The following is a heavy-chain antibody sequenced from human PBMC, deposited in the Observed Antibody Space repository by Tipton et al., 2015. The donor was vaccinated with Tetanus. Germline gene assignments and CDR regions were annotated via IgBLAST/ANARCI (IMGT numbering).Heavy chain of an antibody. J-gene: IGHJ6*02. CDR1: GDSISSTSYH. V-gene: IGHV4-39*01. D-gene: IGHD5-18*01. CDR2: IYYSGNT. CDR3: ARHVYGYGAILTPASTVYYYGMDF. Sequence: TLSLTCTVSGDSISSTSYHWGWIRQPPGKGLEWIGSIYYSGNTYYNPNLKSRVTISIDTSKKQLSLKLSSVTAADTAVYYCARHVYGYGAILTPASTVYYYGMDFWGQGSTVTISS.